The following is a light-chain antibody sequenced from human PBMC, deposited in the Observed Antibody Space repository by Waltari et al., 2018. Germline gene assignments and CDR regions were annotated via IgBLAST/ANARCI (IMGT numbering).Light chain of an antibody. J-gene: IGKJ4*01. CDR1: QSVSSNY. CDR2: GAS. V-gene: IGKV3-20*01. Sequence: EIVLTQSPGTLSLSPGERATLPCRASQSVSSNYLAWYQQKPGQAPRLLIYGASSRATGIPDRFGGSGSGTDFTLTISRLEPEDFAVYYCQQYDGSPPLTFGGGTKVEIK. CDR3: QQYDGSPPLT.